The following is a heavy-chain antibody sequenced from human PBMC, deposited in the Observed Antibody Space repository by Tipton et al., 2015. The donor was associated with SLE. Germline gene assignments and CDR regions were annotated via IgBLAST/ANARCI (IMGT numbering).Heavy chain of an antibody. Sequence: TLSLTCTVSGDSISSHYWAWIRQSPGKGLEWIEYIYYTGNSNYNPSLKSRVSTSVDTSKNQFSLRLTSVTAADTAVYYCVRAGLRKGPGIPGWFDPWGQGILVTVSS. CDR2: IYYTGNS. J-gene: IGHJ5*02. D-gene: IGHD3-3*01. CDR3: VRAGLRKGPGIPGWFDP. CDR1: GDSISSHY. V-gene: IGHV4-59*11.